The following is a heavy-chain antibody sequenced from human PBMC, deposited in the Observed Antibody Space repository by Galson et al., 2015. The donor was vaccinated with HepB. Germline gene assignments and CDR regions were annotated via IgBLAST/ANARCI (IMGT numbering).Heavy chain of an antibody. CDR1: GGTFSSYA. CDR3: ARGGCGGDCYSQRYGMDV. CDR2: IIPIFGTA. V-gene: IGHV1-69*06. J-gene: IGHJ6*02. Sequence: SVKVSCKASGGTFSSYAISWVRQAPGQGLEWMGGIIPIFGTANYAQKFQGRVTITADKSTSTAYMELSSLRSEDTAVYYCARGGCGGDCYSQRYGMDVWGQGTTVTVSS. D-gene: IGHD2-21*02.